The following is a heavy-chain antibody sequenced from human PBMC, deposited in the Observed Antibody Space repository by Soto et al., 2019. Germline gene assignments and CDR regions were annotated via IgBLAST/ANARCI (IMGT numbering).Heavy chain of an antibody. J-gene: IGHJ6*02. CDR3: ARDGDFWSGYPPTGVYYYYGMDV. CDR1: GGSISSYY. Sequence: SETLSLTCTVSGGSISSYYWSWIRQPPGKGLEWIGYIYYSGSTNYNPSLKSRVTISVDTSKNQFSLKLSSVTAADTAVYYCARDGDFWSGYPPTGVYYYYGMDVWGQGTTVTVSS. CDR2: IYYSGST. D-gene: IGHD3-3*01. V-gene: IGHV4-59*01.